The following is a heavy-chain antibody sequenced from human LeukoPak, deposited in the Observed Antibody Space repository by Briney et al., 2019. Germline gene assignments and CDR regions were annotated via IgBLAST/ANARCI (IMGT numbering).Heavy chain of an antibody. CDR1: GFAFSSFA. V-gene: IGHV3-23*01. CDR2: VSGSVGST. CDR3: ARSGYCSGSSCTVDYYGMDV. Sequence: TGGSLRLSCAASGFAFSSFAMSWGRQAPGKGLEWVSAVSGSVGSTYYADSVKGRFTISRDNTKNTLYLQMTSMRAEDTAVYFCARSGYCSGSSCTVDYYGMDVWGQGTTVTVSS. J-gene: IGHJ6*02. D-gene: IGHD2-15*01.